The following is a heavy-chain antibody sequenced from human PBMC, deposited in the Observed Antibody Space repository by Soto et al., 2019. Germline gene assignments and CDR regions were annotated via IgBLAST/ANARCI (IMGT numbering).Heavy chain of an antibody. CDR2: ISYDGSNK. J-gene: IGHJ4*02. V-gene: IGHV3-30-3*01. CDR3: ARESTKATYYFAY. CDR1: GFTFSSYA. Sequence: QVQLVESGGGVVQPGRSLRLSCAASGFTFSSYAMHWVRQAPGKGLEWVAVISYDGSNKYYADSVKGRFTISRDNSKNTLYLQMNSLRAEDTAVYYCARESTKATYYFAYWGQGTLVTVSS.